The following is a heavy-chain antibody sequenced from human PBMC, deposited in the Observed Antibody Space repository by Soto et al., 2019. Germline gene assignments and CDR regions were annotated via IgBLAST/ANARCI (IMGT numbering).Heavy chain of an antibody. CDR1: GYTFTSYY. CDR2: INPSGGST. D-gene: IGHD3-3*01. CDR3: ARVGGGYYDFWSGSPWAFDI. Sequence: ASVKVSCKASGYTFTSYYMHWVRQAPGQGLEWMGIINPSGGSTSYAQKFQGRVTMTRDTSTSTVYMELSSLRSEDTAMYYCARVGGGYYDFWSGSPWAFDIWG. J-gene: IGHJ3*02. V-gene: IGHV1-46*01.